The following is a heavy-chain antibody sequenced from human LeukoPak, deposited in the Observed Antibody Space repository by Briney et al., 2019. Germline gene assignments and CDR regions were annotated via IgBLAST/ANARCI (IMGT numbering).Heavy chain of an antibody. J-gene: IGHJ4*02. V-gene: IGHV3-74*01. CDR1: GFTFSSYW. CDR2: INSDGSST. CDR3: AKILGAAANVPFDY. D-gene: IGHD6-13*01. Sequence: PGGSLRLSCAASGFTFSSYWMHWVRQAPGKGLAWVSRINSDGSSTSYADFVKGRFTISRDNSNNTLYLQMNSLRAEDTAVYYCAKILGAAANVPFDYWGQGTLVTVSS.